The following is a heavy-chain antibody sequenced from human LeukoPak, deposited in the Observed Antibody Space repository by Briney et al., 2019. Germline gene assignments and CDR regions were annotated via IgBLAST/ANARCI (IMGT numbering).Heavy chain of an antibody. D-gene: IGHD2-15*01. J-gene: IGHJ4*02. CDR2: IYHSGST. CDR1: GYSISSGYY. CDR3: ARRVGAALDY. V-gene: IGHV4-38-2*02. Sequence: SETLSLTCTVSGYSISSGYYWGWIRQPPGKGLEWIGSIYHSGSTYYNPSLKSRATISVDTSKNQFSLKLSSVTAADTAVYYCARRVGAALDYWGQGTLVTVSS.